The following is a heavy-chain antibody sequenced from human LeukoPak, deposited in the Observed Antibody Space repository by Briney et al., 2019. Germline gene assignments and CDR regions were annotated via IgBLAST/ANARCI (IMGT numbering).Heavy chain of an antibody. CDR2: INHSGSP. Sequence: TSETLSLTCAVYGGSFSDYYWTWIRQPPGKGLEWIGEINHSGSPNNNPSLKSRVSISFDTSKNQFSLKLTSVTAADTAVYYCARDPGGYSYALDAFDIWGQGTMVTVSS. D-gene: IGHD5-18*01. CDR3: ARDPGGYSYALDAFDI. CDR1: GGSFSDYY. J-gene: IGHJ3*02. V-gene: IGHV4-34*01.